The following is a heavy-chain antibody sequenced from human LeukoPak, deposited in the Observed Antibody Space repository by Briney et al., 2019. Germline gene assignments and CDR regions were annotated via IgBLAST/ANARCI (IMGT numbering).Heavy chain of an antibody. CDR1: GGSISSYY. Sequence: SETLSLTCTVSGGSISSYYWSWIRQPPGKGLEWIGYIYYSGSTNYNPSLKSRVTISVVTSKNQFSLKLSPVTAADTAVYYCARQNLDCSGGSCYGKYYFDYWGQGTLVTVSS. J-gene: IGHJ4*02. D-gene: IGHD2-15*01. CDR3: ARQNLDCSGGSCYGKYYFDY. CDR2: IYYSGST. V-gene: IGHV4-59*08.